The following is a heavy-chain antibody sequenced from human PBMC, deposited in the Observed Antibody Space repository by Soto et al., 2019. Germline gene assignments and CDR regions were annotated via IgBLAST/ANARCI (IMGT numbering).Heavy chain of an antibody. Sequence: QVQLQESGPGLVKPSQTLSLTCTVSGGSISSGDYYWSWIRQPPGKGLGWIGYIYYSGSTYYNPSLKSRVXXXVXXSKTQFSLKLRSVTAADTAVYYCARERPDGSRLDPWGQGTLVTVSS. CDR3: ARERPDGSRLDP. CDR2: IYYSGST. D-gene: IGHD6-13*01. J-gene: IGHJ5*02. CDR1: GGSISSGDYY. V-gene: IGHV4-30-4*01.